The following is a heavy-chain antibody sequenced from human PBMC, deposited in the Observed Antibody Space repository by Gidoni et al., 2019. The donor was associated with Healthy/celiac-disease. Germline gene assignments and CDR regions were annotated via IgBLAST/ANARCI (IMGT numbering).Heavy chain of an antibody. D-gene: IGHD2-2*01. CDR1: GFTFGSYC. V-gene: IGHV3-30*18. J-gene: IGHJ6*03. CDR2: ISYDGSNE. Sequence: QVQLVESGGGVVQPGRSLRLPCAPSGFTFGSYCQHWVRQAPGKGLEWVAVISYDGSNEYYADSVKGRFTISRDNSKNTLYLQMNSLRAEDTAVYYCAKGQYCSSTSCPSYYYYYYMDVWGKGTTVTVSS. CDR3: AKGQYCSSTSCPSYYYYYYMDV.